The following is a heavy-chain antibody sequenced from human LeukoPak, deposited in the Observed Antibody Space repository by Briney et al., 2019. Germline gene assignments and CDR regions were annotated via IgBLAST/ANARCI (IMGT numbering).Heavy chain of an antibody. J-gene: IGHJ4*02. Sequence: PSETLSLTCTVSGGSISSYYWSWIRQPPGKGLEWIGNIYYSGRTNYNPSLKSRVTISVDTSKNQFSLKLSSVTAADTAVYYCARQGVEYYYDSSGCDYWGQGTLVTVSS. CDR1: GGSISSYY. D-gene: IGHD3-22*01. CDR2: IYYSGRT. V-gene: IGHV4-59*08. CDR3: ARQGVEYYYDSSGCDY.